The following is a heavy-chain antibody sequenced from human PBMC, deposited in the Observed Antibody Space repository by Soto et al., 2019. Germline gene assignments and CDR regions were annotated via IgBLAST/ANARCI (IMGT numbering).Heavy chain of an antibody. J-gene: IGHJ6*03. Sequence: GESLKISCKGSGYSFTSYWIGWVRQAPGKGLEWVSYISSSSSVIDYADSVKGRFTVSRDNARNSLYLQMNSLRAEDTAVYYCARDLSWGSNWYYYMDVWGKGTTVTVSS. CDR2: ISSSSSVI. CDR1: GYSFTSYW. CDR3: ARDLSWGSNWYYYMDV. V-gene: IGHV3-48*01. D-gene: IGHD7-27*01.